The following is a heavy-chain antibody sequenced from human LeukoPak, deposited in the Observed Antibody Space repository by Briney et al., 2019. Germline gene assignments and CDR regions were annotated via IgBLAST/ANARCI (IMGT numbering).Heavy chain of an antibody. D-gene: IGHD3-10*01. J-gene: IGHJ5*02. V-gene: IGHV1-8*01. CDR1: GYTFTSYD. CDR2: MNPNSGNT. CDR3: ARGSPPNYYGSGSYLLGFDP. Sequence: GASVKVSCKASGYTFTSYDINWVRQATGQGLEWMGWMNPNSGNTGYAQKFQGRVTMTRNTSISTAYMELSSLRSEDTAVYYCARGSPPNYYGSGSYLLGFDPWGQGILVTVSS.